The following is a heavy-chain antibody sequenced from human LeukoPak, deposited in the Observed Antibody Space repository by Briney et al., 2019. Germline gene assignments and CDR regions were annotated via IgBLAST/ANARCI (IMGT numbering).Heavy chain of an antibody. CDR2: ISSSSSTI. CDR3: GSYSPGFDY. Sequence: PGGSLRLSCAASGFTFSSYSMNWVRQAPGKGLEWVSYISSSSSTIYYADSVKGRFTISRDNAKNSLYLQMNSLRAEDTAVYGSGSYSPGFDYWGQGTLVTVSS. D-gene: IGHD3-10*01. V-gene: IGHV3-48*01. CDR1: GFTFSSYS. J-gene: IGHJ4*02.